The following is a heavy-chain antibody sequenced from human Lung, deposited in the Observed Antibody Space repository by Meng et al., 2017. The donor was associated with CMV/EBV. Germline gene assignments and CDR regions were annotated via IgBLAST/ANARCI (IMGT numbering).Heavy chain of an antibody. V-gene: IGHV3-66*02. D-gene: IGHD6-19*01. CDR3: ARMPKWLGAHLDY. Sequence: GESLKISCAASGFTVSSNYMSWVRQAPGKGLEWVSVIYSGGSTYYADSVKGRFTISRDNSKNTLYLQMNSLRAEDTAVYYCARMPKWLGAHLDYWGQGTLVTGSS. CDR1: GFTVSSNY. CDR2: IYSGGST. J-gene: IGHJ4*02.